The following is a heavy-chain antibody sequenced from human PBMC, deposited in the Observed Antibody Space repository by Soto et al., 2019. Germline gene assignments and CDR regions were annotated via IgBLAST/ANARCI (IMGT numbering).Heavy chain of an antibody. J-gene: IGHJ4*02. CDR2: IKQDGSQT. D-gene: IGHD2-2*01. V-gene: IGHV3-7*04. CDR1: GFTFNNDW. Sequence: EVQLVESGGGLVQPGGSLRLSCAASGFTFNNDWMTWVRQAPGKGLEWVANIKQDGSQTYYVDSVEGRFTISRDNAKNSVYLQMNSLRVEDTAVYYCARELGYCSSSSCWSDDWGQGTLVTVSS. CDR3: ARELGYCSSSSCWSDD.